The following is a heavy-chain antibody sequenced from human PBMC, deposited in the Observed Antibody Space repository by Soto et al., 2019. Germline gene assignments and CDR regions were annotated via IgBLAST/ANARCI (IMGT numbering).Heavy chain of an antibody. Sequence: PSETLSLTCTVSGGSVSSGSYYWSWIRQPPGKGLEWIGYIYYSGSTNYNPPLKSRVTISVDTSKNQFSLKLSSVTAADTAVYYCARGSSPDDYAPGIWGQGTLVTVSS. CDR3: ARGSSPDDYAPGI. D-gene: IGHD4-17*01. J-gene: IGHJ4*02. CDR2: IYYSGST. V-gene: IGHV4-61*01. CDR1: GGSVSSGSYY.